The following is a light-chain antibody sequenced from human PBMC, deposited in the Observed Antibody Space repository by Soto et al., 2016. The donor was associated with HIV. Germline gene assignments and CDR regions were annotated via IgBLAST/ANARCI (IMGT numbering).Light chain of an antibody. Sequence: AIRMTQSPSSFSASTGDRVTITCRASQDISTYLAWYQQKPGQAPNLLISAASTLQSGVPSRFSGSGSGTDFTLTISCLQSEDFATYYCQQYNSYPWTFGQGTKVEIK. V-gene: IGKV1-8*01. CDR2: AAS. J-gene: IGKJ1*01. CDR3: QQYNSYPWT. CDR1: QDISTY.